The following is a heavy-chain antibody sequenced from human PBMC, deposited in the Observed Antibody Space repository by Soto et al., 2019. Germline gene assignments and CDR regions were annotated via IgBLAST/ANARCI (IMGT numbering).Heavy chain of an antibody. CDR2: SHWNSNSL. CDR1: GFKFGDYV. J-gene: IGHJ4*02. D-gene: IGHD1-1*01. Sequence: EVQLVESGGGLVQPGRSLRLSCAASGFKFGDYVMHWVRQAPGKGLEWVSGSHWNSNSLGYVDSVKGRFTISRDNAKNSLYLQMNSLRPEDTALYYCVKGSPWNDGGFDYWGQGTLVTVSS. CDR3: VKGSPWNDGGFDY. V-gene: IGHV3-9*01.